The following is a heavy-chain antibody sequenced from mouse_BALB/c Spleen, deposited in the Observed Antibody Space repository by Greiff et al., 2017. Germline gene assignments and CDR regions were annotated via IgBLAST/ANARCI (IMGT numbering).Heavy chain of an antibody. Sequence: QVQLQESGPGLVAPSQSLSITCTVSGFSLTGYGVNWVRQPPGKGLEWLGMIWGDGSTDYNSALKSRLSISKDNSKSQVFLKMNSLQTDDTAMYYCASPYRYDLCYYAMDYWGQGTAVTVSS. CDR2: IWGDGST. CDR3: ASPYRYDLCYYAMDY. CDR1: GFSLTGYG. J-gene: IGHJ4*01. D-gene: IGHD2-14*01. V-gene: IGHV2-6-7*01.